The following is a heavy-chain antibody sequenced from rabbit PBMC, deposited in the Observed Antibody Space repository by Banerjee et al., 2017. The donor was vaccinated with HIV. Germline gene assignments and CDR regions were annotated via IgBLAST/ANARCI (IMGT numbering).Heavy chain of an antibody. CDR3: ARDLAGVIGWNFGL. CDR2: IYGGNSGST. Sequence: QSLEESGGDLVKPGASLTLTCTASGFDLSSYHYMCRVRQAPGKGLEWIACIYGGNSGSTWYASWAKGRFTISKTSSTTVTLQMTSLTAADMATYFCARDLAGVIGWNFGLWGPGTLVTVS. D-gene: IGHD4-1*01. V-gene: IGHV1S40*01. J-gene: IGHJ4*01. CDR1: GFDLSSYHY.